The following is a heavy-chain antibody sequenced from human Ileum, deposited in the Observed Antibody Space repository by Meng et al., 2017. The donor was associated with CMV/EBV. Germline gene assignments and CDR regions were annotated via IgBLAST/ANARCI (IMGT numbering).Heavy chain of an antibody. CDR1: GYAFTGHN. V-gene: IGHV1-2*06. CDR2: INPNTGDT. CDR3: TRSWIHLWSHDFDY. J-gene: IGHJ4*02. D-gene: IGHD5-18*01. Sequence: QVYMVQEGAEIKKPGASVKVSCKASGYAFTGHNIHWVRQAPGQGLEWMGRINPNTGDTKNAQNSQGRVTMTRDTSNGTAYMELTNLRSDDTAVYFCTRSWIHLWSHDFDYWGQGTLVTVSS.